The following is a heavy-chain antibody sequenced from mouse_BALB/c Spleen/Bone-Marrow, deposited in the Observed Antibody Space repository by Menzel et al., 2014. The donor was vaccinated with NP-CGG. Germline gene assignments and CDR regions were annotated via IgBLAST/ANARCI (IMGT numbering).Heavy chain of an antibody. D-gene: IGHD1-1*01. Sequence: EVKLMDSGGGLVQPGGSLRLSCATSGFTFTDYYMSWVRQPPGKALEWLGFIRNKANGYTTEYSASVQGRFTISRDNSQSILYLQMNTLRAEDSATYYCARGEHYDIYWYFDVWGAGTTVTVSS. CDR2: IRNKANGYTT. V-gene: IGHV7-3*02. CDR1: GFTFTDYY. J-gene: IGHJ1*01. CDR3: ARGEHYDIYWYFDV.